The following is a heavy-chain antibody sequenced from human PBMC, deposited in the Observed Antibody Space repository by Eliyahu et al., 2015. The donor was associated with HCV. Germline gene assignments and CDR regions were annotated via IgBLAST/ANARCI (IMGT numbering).Heavy chain of an antibody. Sequence: QVQLVESGGGEVQPGRSLRLSCAVSGFSFXSXGLHWVRQAPGXGLGWVTVVSFDGTTKYYADSVKGRFTISKDNSKNTLYLQMNSLRPDDTAIYYCAKDRDVNSNMLDYAMDVWGKGTAVTVSS. CDR1: GFSFXSXG. D-gene: IGHD4-11*01. CDR3: AKDRDVNSNMLDYAMDV. CDR2: VSFDGTTK. J-gene: IGHJ6*04. V-gene: IGHV3-30*18.